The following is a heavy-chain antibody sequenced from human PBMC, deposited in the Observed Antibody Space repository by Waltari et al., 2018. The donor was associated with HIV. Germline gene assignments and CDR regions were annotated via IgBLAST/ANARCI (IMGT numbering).Heavy chain of an antibody. Sequence: EVQVLESGGALVQPGGSLRLSCAASGFTFSNYGMSWVRQAPGKGLGWVSTVSGSGCSTYYADAVKGRFTVSRDNSKNTLYLQMNSLRAEDTAVYFCVKEHQYSHSWYSYYGMDVWGQGTTVTVSS. CDR3: VKEHQYSHSWYSYYGMDV. CDR2: VSGSGCST. CDR1: GFTFSNYG. D-gene: IGHD6-13*01. V-gene: IGHV3-23*01. J-gene: IGHJ6*02.